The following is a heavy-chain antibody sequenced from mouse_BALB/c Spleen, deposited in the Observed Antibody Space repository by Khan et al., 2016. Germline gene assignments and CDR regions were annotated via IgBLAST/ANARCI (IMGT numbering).Heavy chain of an antibody. CDR3: AMVTTFAY. J-gene: IGHJ3*01. D-gene: IGHD2-2*01. CDR1: GYSITSDYA. Sequence: EVQLQESGPGLVKPSQSLSLTCTVTGYSITSDYAWNWIRQFPGNKLEWMGYISYSGSTSYNPSLKSRISITRDTSKNQFFLQLNSVTTEDTATYYCAMVTTFAYWGQGTLVTVSA. CDR2: ISYSGST. V-gene: IGHV3-2*02.